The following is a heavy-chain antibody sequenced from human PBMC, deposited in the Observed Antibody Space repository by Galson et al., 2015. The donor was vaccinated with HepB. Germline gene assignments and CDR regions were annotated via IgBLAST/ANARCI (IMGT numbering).Heavy chain of an antibody. D-gene: IGHD3-9*01. CDR1: GYTFTTYG. Sequence: SVKVSCKASGYTFTTYGISWVRQAPGQGLEWMGWISAYNGNTNYAQKLQGRVTMTTDTSTSTAYMELRSLRSDDTVVYYCARDILTGYVEPWGQGTLVTVSS. J-gene: IGHJ4*02. V-gene: IGHV1-18*01. CDR2: ISAYNGNT. CDR3: ARDILTGYVEP.